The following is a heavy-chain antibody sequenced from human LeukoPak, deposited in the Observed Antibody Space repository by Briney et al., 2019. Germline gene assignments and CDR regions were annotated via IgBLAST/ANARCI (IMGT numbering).Heavy chain of an antibody. CDR3: ARDQTLQGYAEAFDI. Sequence: SETLSLTCAVYGGSFSDYFWGWIRQPPGKGLEWIGEINHSGRTYYNPSLKSRVTISVDTSKNQFSLNLSSVTAADTAVYYCARDQTLQGYAEAFDIWGQGTMVTVSS. CDR1: GGSFSDYF. CDR2: INHSGRT. V-gene: IGHV4-34*01. D-gene: IGHD2-15*01. J-gene: IGHJ3*02.